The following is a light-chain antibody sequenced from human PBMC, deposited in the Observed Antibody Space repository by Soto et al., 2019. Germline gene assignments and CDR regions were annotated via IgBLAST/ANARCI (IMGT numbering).Light chain of an antibody. CDR3: QQYGRSPWT. Sequence: EIVLTQSPGTLSLSPGERVTLSCRASQSVSSSYLAWYQQKPGQAPRLLFYGASSRATGIPDRFSGSGSETDFILTISRLEPDDFAVYYCQQYGRSPWTFGQGTKVEIK. CDR2: GAS. J-gene: IGKJ1*01. V-gene: IGKV3-20*01. CDR1: QSVSSSY.